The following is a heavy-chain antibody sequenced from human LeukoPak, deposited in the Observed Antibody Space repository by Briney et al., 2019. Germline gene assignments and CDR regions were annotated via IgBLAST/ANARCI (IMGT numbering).Heavy chain of an antibody. CDR1: GFTVSSNY. D-gene: IGHD6-19*01. Sequence: GGSLRPSCAASGFTVSSNYVSWVRQAPGKGLEWVSVIYSGGSTYYADSVKGRFTISRDNSKNTLYLQMNSLRAEDTAVYYCARMGIAVAGTSFGGDAFDIWSQGTMVTVSS. CDR2: IYSGGST. CDR3: ARMGIAVAGTSFGGDAFDI. J-gene: IGHJ3*02. V-gene: IGHV3-66*01.